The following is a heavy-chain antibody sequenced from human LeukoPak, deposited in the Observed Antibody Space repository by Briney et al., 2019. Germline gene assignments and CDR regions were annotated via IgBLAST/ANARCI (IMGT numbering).Heavy chain of an antibody. V-gene: IGHV4-38-2*02. CDR2: IYHSGST. J-gene: IGHJ3*02. CDR3: ARGSTRYYDSSGSGAFDI. Sequence: SETLSLTCTVSGYSISSGHYWGWIRPPPGKGLEWIGSIYHSGSTYYNPSLKSRVTISVDTSKNQFSLKLSSVTAADTAVYYCARGSTRYYDSSGSGAFDIWGQGTMVTVSS. D-gene: IGHD3-22*01. CDR1: GYSISSGHY.